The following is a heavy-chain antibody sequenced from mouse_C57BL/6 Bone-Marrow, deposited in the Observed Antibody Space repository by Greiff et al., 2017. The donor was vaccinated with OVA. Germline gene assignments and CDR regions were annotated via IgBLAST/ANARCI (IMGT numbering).Heavy chain of an antibody. CDR3: ARRGTWYFDV. CDR1: GYTFTSYT. Sequence: VKLQQSGAELARPGASVKMSCKASGYTFTSYTMHWVKQRPGQGLEWIGYINPSSGYTKYNQKFKDKATLTAAKSSSTAYMQLSSLTSKDSAVYYCARRGTWYFDVWGTGTTVTVSS. CDR2: INPSSGYT. D-gene: IGHD3-3*01. V-gene: IGHV1-4*01. J-gene: IGHJ1*03.